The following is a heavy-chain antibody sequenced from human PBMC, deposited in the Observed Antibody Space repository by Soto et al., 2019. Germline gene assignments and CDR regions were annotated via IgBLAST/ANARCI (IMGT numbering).Heavy chain of an antibody. CDR2: IYYSGST. CDR3: ARERYYGMDV. Sequence: XASLSLTCTVSGGSISSYYVSWIRQPPGKGLEWIGNIYYSGSTNYNPSLKSRVTISVDTSKNQFSLKLSSVTAADTAVYYCARERYYGMDVCGQRTTVTVSS. J-gene: IGHJ6*02. V-gene: IGHV4-59*01. CDR1: GGSISSYY.